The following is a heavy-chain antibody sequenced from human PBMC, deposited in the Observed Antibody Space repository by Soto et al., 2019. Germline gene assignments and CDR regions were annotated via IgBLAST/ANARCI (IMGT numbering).Heavy chain of an antibody. J-gene: IGHJ4*02. Sequence: EVQLVESGGGLVKPGESLRLSCAASGFTFTNAWMGWVRGAPGKGLEWVGGVKSKSDGETTDYAAPVKGRFTIARDDSKNSLYLQMNSLNAKDTAVYYCSTDRRLAASDYWGQGTLVTVSS. CDR3: STDRRLAASDY. CDR2: VKSKSDGETT. D-gene: IGHD6-13*01. CDR1: GFTFTNAW. V-gene: IGHV3-15*01.